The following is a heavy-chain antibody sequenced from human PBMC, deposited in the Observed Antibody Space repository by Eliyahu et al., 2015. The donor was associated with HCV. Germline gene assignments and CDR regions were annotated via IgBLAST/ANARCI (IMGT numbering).Heavy chain of an antibody. J-gene: IGHJ4*02. V-gene: IGHV3-30*03. CDR3: ARDYCSSTSCYEDY. D-gene: IGHD2-2*01. Sequence: QVQLVEXGGGVVQPGRSLXPSXAAXGFPFXSYGRHWVRQAPGKGLEWVAVISYDGSNKYYADSVKGRFTISRDNSKNTLYLQMNSLRAEDTAVYYCARDYCSSTSCYEDYWGQGTLVTVSS. CDR1: GFPFXSYG. CDR2: ISYDGSNK.